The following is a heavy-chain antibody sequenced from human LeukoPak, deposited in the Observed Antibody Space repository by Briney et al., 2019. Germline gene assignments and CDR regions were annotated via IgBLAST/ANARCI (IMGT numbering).Heavy chain of an antibody. CDR1: GGTFSSYA. V-gene: IGHV1-69*13. CDR3: ARASRVAAAGTGVYYYYYGMDV. CDR2: IIPIFGTA. J-gene: IGHJ6*02. Sequence: SVKVSCKASGGTFSSYAISWVRRAPGQGLEWMGGIIPIFGTANYAQKFQGRVTITADESTSTAYMELSSLRSEDTAVYYCARASRVAAAGTGVYYYYYGMDVWGQGTTVTVSS. D-gene: IGHD6-13*01.